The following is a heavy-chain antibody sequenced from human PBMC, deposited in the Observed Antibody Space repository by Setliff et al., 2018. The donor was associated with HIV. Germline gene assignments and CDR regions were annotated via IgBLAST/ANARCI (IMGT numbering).Heavy chain of an antibody. CDR3: ARTLTYYFDGSFSSGPADY. J-gene: IGHJ4*02. CDR2: INTANGNT. V-gene: IGHV1-3*04. CDR1: GYTFTSHT. Sequence: GASVKVSCKASGYTFTSHTIHWVRQAPGQGLEWMGWINTANGNTKYSQKFQDRVTITRDTSASTGYMEVSGLRSEDTAVYYCARTLTYYFDGSFSSGPADYWGLGTLVTVSS. D-gene: IGHD3-22*01.